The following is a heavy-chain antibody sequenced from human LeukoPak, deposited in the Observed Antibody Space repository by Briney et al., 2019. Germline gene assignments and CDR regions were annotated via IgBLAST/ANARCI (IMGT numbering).Heavy chain of an antibody. CDR2: INPSGGST. CDR3: ARNWVGYCSSTSCPNYYYYGMDV. D-gene: IGHD2-2*01. CDR1: GYTFASYY. V-gene: IGHV1-46*01. Sequence: VASVKVSCKASGYTFASYYMHWVRQAPGQGLEWMGIINPSGGSTSYAQKFQGRVTMTRDTSTSTVYMELSSLRSEDTAVYYCARNWVGYCSSTSCPNYYYYGMDVWGQGTTVTVSS. J-gene: IGHJ6*02.